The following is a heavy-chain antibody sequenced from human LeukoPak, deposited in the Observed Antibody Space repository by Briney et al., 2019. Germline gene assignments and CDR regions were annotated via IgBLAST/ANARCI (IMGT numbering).Heavy chain of an antibody. V-gene: IGHV4-4*07. CDR2: IYTSGST. D-gene: IGHD2-15*01. Sequence: SETLSLTCTVSGGSISSYYWSWIRQPAGKGLEWIGRIYTSGSTNYNPSLKSRVTMSVDTSKNQFSLKLSSVTAADTAVYYCARGRFGYCSGGSCYVWTFDIWGQGTMVTVSS. CDR1: GGSISSYY. J-gene: IGHJ3*02. CDR3: ARGRFGYCSGGSCYVWTFDI.